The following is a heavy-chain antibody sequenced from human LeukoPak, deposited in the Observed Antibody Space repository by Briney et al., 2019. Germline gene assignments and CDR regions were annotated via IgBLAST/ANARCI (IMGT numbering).Heavy chain of an antibody. D-gene: IGHD6-19*01. CDR3: ARDRVAIAGKAYFDY. CDR1: GFNFHDHA. Sequence: RPGGSLRLSCAASGFNFHDHAMSWFRQAPGKGPEWVSTIHCNVDTTTYADSVRGRFTISRDNAKNSPYLQMNSLRAEDTAVYYWARDRVAIAGKAYFDYWGQGTLVTVSS. V-gene: IGHV3-20*04. CDR2: IHCNVDTT. J-gene: IGHJ4*02.